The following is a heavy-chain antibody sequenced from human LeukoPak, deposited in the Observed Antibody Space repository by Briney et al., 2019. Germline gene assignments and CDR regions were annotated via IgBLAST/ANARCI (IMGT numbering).Heavy chain of an antibody. CDR1: GFTFDDYA. CDR3: AKVIGSYGMDV. J-gene: IGHJ6*02. D-gene: IGHD2-21*01. CDR2: ISWNSGSI. V-gene: IGHV3-9*01. Sequence: SGRSLRLSCAASGFTFDDYAMHWVRQAPGKGLEWVSGISWNSGSIGYADSVKGRFTISRDNAKNSLYLQMNSLRAEDTALYYCAKVIGSYGMDVWGQGITVTVSS.